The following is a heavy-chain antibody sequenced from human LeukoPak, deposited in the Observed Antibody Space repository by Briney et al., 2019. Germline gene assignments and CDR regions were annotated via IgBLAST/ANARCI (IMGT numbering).Heavy chain of an antibody. CDR3: ATHTAMDDYFDY. J-gene: IGHJ4*02. CDR2: ISYDGSNK. V-gene: IGHV3-30-3*01. D-gene: IGHD5-18*01. Sequence: GGSLGLSCAASGFTFSSYAMHWVRQAPGKGLEWVAVISYDGSNKYYADSVKGRFTISRDNSKNTLYLQMNSLRAEDTAVYYCATHTAMDDYFDYWGQGTLVTVSS. CDR1: GFTFSSYA.